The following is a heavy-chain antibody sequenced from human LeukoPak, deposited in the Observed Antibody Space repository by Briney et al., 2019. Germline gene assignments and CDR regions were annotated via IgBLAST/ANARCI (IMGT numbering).Heavy chain of an antibody. J-gene: IGHJ4*02. Sequence: GGSLRLSCAASGFTFSSYNMNWVRQAPGSGLEWVSYISSSGSTIFYADSVEGRFTISRDNAKNSLYLQMNSLRAEDTALYYYARAAAGYGTSRIDYWGQGTLVTVSS. D-gene: IGHD6-13*01. CDR2: ISSSGSTI. CDR1: GFTFSSYN. CDR3: ARAAAGYGTSRIDY. V-gene: IGHV3-48*03.